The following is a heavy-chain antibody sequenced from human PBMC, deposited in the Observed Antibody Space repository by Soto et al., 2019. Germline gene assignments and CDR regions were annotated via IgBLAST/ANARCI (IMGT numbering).Heavy chain of an antibody. Sequence: PGGSLRLSCAASGFTFSSYGMHWVRQAPGKGLEWVAVIWYDGSNKYYADSVKGRLTISRDNSKNTLYLQMNSLRAEDTAVYYCARDGYGSGSYYIDDRGQGTLVTVSS. CDR3: ARDGYGSGSYYIDD. D-gene: IGHD3-10*01. CDR2: IWYDGSNK. V-gene: IGHV3-33*01. CDR1: GFTFSSYG. J-gene: IGHJ4*02.